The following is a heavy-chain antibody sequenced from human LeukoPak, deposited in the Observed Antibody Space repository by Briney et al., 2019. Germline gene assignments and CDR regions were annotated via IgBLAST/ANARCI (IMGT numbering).Heavy chain of an antibody. V-gene: IGHV1-2*02. CDR2: INPNSGGT. Sequence: ASVKVSCKASGYTFTGCYMHWVRQAPGQGLEWMGWINPNSGGTNYAQKFQGRVTMTRDTSISTAYMELSRLRSDDTAVYYCARGFYDGVNWFDPWGQGTLVTVSS. D-gene: IGHD5/OR15-5a*01. CDR3: ARGFYDGVNWFDP. J-gene: IGHJ5*02. CDR1: GYTFTGCY.